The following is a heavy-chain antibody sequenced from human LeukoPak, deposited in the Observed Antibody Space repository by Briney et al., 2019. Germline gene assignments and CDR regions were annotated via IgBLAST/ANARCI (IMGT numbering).Heavy chain of an antibody. CDR3: ARVHSGSYQYYYYYYMDV. CDR2: ISSSSSYI. V-gene: IGHV3-21*01. CDR1: GITLSNYG. J-gene: IGHJ6*03. D-gene: IGHD1-26*01. Sequence: GGSLRLSCAVSGITLSNYGMSWVRQAPGKGLEWVSSISSSSSYIYYADSVKGRFTISRDNANNSLYLQMNSLRAEDTAVYYCARVHSGSYQYYYYYYMDVWGKGTTVTVSS.